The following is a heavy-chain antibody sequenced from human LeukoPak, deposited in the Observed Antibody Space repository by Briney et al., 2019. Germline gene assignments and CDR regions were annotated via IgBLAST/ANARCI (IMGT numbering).Heavy chain of an antibody. CDR3: VKDATASPYFHWFDN. D-gene: IGHD3-9*01. CDR1: GFTFSSYA. CDR2: ISSGDRT. J-gene: IGHJ4*02. Sequence: AGGSLRLSCAASGFTFSSYAMNWVRQAPGKGLEWVAGISSGDRTFHAESVKGRFTISRDKSKDTLYLQMNSLRAEDTAVYYCVKDATASPYFHWFDNWGQGTQVIVSS. V-gene: IGHV3-23*01.